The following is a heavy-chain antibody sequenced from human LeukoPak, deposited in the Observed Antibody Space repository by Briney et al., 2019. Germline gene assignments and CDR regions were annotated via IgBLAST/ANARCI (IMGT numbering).Heavy chain of an antibody. D-gene: IGHD1-26*01. CDR3: ARPLLSDPYGLDV. CDR1: GYSFSGYY. CDR2: INPDSGGT. J-gene: IGHJ6*02. Sequence: ASVKVSCKASGYSFSGYYMHWVRQAPGQGLEWMGWINPDSGGTNYAQEFQGRVTMTRDTSISTAYMELSRLRSDDTAVYYCARPLLSDPYGLDVWGQGTTVTVSS. V-gene: IGHV1-2*02.